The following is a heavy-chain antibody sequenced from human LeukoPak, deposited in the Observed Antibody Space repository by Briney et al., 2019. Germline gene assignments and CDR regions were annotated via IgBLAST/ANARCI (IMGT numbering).Heavy chain of an antibody. V-gene: IGHV3-74*01. CDR2: INKDGRST. D-gene: IGHD1-26*01. Sequence: PGGSLRLSCAASGFTFSSYWMYWVRQAPGRGLVWVSRINKDGRSTTYADSVKGRFTISRDNAKNTLYLQMNSPRAEDTAVYYCARDSWYSGDYWGQGTLVTVSS. CDR1: GFTFSSYW. J-gene: IGHJ4*02. CDR3: ARDSWYSGDY.